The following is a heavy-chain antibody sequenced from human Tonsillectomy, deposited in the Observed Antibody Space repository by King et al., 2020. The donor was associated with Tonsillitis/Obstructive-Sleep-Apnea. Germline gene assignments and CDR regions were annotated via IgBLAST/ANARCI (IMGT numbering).Heavy chain of an antibody. CDR3: AKDQTYEPEFDG. Sequence: VQLVESGGRLVQPGGSLRLSCVASGFTFRNFDIYAMNWVRQAPGKGLEWVSTIGGLGREELYADSVKGRFTISRDDSKNTVYLQMNSLRVEDTAVYFCAKDQTYEPEFDGWGQGTVVTVSA. CDR2: IGGLGREE. CDR1: GFTFRNFDIYA. J-gene: IGHJ4*02. D-gene: IGHD2-8*01. V-gene: IGHV3-23*04.